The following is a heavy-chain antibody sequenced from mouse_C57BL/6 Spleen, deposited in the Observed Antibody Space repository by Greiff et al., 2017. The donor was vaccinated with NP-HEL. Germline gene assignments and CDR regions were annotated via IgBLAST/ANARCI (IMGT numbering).Heavy chain of an antibody. Sequence: QVQLQQPGAELVMPGASVKLSCKASGYTFTSYWMHWVKQRPGQGLEWIGEIDPSDSYTNYNQKFKGKSTLTVDKSSSTAYMQLSSLTSEDSAVDYCARSGDYDPWFAYWGQGTLVTVSA. V-gene: IGHV1-69*01. CDR2: IDPSDSYT. CDR3: ARSGDYDPWFAY. D-gene: IGHD2-4*01. CDR1: GYTFTSYW. J-gene: IGHJ3*01.